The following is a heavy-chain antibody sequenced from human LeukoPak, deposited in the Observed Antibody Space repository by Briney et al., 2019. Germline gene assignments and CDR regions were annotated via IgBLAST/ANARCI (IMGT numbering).Heavy chain of an antibody. D-gene: IGHD4-11*01. J-gene: IGHJ4*02. V-gene: IGHV3-7*03. CDR1: GFTFSSYW. CDR3: AREDHSNYEY. CDR2: IKQDGTNK. Sequence: PGGSLRLSCAASGFTFSSYWMSWVRQTPGKGLEWVASIKQDGTNKHYVDSVKGRFTISKDNAKNSLYLQMNSLRAEDTAVYYCAREDHSNYEYWGQGTLVTVSS.